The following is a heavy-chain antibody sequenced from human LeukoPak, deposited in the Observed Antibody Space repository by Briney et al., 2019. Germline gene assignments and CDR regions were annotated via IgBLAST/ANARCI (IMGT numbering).Heavy chain of an antibody. CDR2: ISYNGTNK. J-gene: IGHJ5*02. D-gene: IGHD2-15*01. CDR1: GFTFNTYA. Sequence: GKSLRLSCTASGFTFNTYALHWVRQAPGKGLEWVAIISYNGTNKYYTDSVKGRFTISRDDAKNTLYLQMNNLRAEDTAVYYCVRGGPSTWSWGQGTLVTVSS. V-gene: IGHV3-30-3*01. CDR3: VRGGPSTWS.